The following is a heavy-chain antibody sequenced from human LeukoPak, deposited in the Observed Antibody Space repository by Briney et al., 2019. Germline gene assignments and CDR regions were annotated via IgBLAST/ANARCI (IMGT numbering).Heavy chain of an antibody. CDR2: ISAYNGNT. D-gene: IGHD2-2*01. CDR3: ARDRRSRYCSSSSCYLGCFDP. CDR1: GYTFTSYG. J-gene: IGHJ5*02. V-gene: IGHV1-18*01. Sequence: GASVKVSCKASGYTFTSYGISWVRQAPGQGLEWMGWISAYNGNTNYAQKLQGRVTMTTDTSTSTAYMELNSLRSEDTAVYYCARDRRSRYCSSSSCYLGCFDPWGQGTLVTVSS.